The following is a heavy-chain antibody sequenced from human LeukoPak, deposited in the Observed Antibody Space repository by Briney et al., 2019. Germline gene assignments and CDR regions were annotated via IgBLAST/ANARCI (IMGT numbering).Heavy chain of an antibody. CDR1: GYTFTSYD. CDR2: MNPNSGNT. J-gene: IGHJ4*02. CDR3: ARGTGSSSYSDY. V-gene: IGHV1-8*01. Sequence: ASEKVSCKASGYTFTSYDINWVRQATGQGLEWMGWMNPNSGNTGYAQKFQGRVTMTRNTSISTAYMELSSLRSEDTAVYYCARGTGSSSYSDYWGQGTLVTVSS. D-gene: IGHD6-6*01.